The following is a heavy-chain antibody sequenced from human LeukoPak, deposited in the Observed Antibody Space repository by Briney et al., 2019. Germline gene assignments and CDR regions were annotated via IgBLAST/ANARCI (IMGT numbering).Heavy chain of an antibody. CDR1: GGSIGTYY. D-gene: IGHD6-19*01. V-gene: IGHV4-59*08. Sequence: SETLSLTYSVSGGSIGTYYWSWIRQPPGKALEWIGYIYYSGSTNYNPSLNSRATMSVDTSKHQFSLKLNFVTAADTAVYYCARQGSGWYYFDYWGQGTVVTVSS. J-gene: IGHJ4*02. CDR3: ARQGSGWYYFDY. CDR2: IYYSGST.